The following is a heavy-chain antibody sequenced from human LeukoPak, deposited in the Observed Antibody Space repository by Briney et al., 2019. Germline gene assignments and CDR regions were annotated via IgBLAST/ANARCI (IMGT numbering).Heavy chain of an antibody. CDR3: AKALWYRSGWYGFDY. V-gene: IGHV3-23*01. CDR1: GFTFTIYA. J-gene: IGHJ4*02. CDR2: TSGSGGST. D-gene: IGHD6-19*01. Sequence: GGFLRLSCAASGFTFTIYAMSWVRQAPGKGLEWVSATSGSGGSTYYADSVKGRFTISRDNSKNTLYLQMNSLRAEDTAVYYCAKALWYRSGWYGFDYWGQGTLVTVSS.